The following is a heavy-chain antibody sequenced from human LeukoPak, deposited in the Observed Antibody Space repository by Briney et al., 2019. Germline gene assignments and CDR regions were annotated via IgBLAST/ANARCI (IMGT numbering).Heavy chain of an antibody. CDR2: INCDGNST. CDR3: KSEVVTQSIYSGYDAFDI. V-gene: IGHV3-74*01. D-gene: IGHD5-12*01. J-gene: IGHJ3*02. Sequence: GGSLRLSCAASGFPFSSYWMHWVRQAPGKGLVSVSRINCDGNSTSYADCVKGRFTIPRDNAKNTLYLQMNSLRAEDTAVYYCKSEVVTQSIYSGYDAFDIWGRGTMVTVSS. CDR1: GFPFSSYW.